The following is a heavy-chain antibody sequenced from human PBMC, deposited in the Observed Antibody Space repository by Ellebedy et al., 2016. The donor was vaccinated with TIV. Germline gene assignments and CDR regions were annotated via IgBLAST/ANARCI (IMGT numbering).Heavy chain of an antibody. D-gene: IGHD3-3*01. Sequence: GESLKISXAASGFTFSSYAMHWVRQAPGKGLDWVAVISSDGRNKYYTDSVKGRFTISRDNSEKKLSLQMNSLRAEDTAVYYCAKGAPLFWSGFLDYWGQGTLVTVSS. CDR2: ISSDGRNK. J-gene: IGHJ4*02. V-gene: IGHV3-30*18. CDR1: GFTFSSYA. CDR3: AKGAPLFWSGFLDY.